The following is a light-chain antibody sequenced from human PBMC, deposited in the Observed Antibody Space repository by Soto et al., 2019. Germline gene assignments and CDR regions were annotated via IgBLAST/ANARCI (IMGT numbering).Light chain of an antibody. CDR1: QSVGSN. CDR3: QQYNNWPET. J-gene: IGKJ1*01. CDR2: GAS. V-gene: IGKV3-15*01. Sequence: EIVMTQSPATLSVSPGERATLSCRASQSVGSNLAWYQQKPGQAPRLLIYGASTRATGIPARFSGSGSGTEFTLTISSLQSEDLAVYYCQQYNNWPETFGQGTKVDI.